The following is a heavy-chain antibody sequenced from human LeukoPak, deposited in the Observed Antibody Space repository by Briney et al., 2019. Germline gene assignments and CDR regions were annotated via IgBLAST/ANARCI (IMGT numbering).Heavy chain of an antibody. Sequence: GGSLRLSCAASGFTFRNYWMHWVRQVPGKGLVWVSRINDDVTFTTYADSVKGRFTISRDNSKNTLCLQMNSLRAEDTAVYYCAKDARSEYTYGDMDYWGQGTLVTVSS. J-gene: IGHJ4*02. D-gene: IGHD5-18*01. CDR1: GFTFRNYW. V-gene: IGHV3-74*01. CDR3: AKDARSEYTYGDMDY. CDR2: INDDVTFT.